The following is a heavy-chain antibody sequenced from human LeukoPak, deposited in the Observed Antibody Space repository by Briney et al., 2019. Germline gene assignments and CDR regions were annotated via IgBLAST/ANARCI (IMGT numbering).Heavy chain of an antibody. D-gene: IGHD6-19*01. Sequence: VASVKVSCKASNYTFTDYGINWVRQAPGRGLEWVRWISAFNDHTYYAQRFLGRITMTTDTSTTTAHMELRSLRTDDTAVYYCARALAVTGRGPRDFDFWGQGTLVTVSS. V-gene: IGHV1-18*01. CDR3: ARALAVTGRGPRDFDF. CDR2: ISAFNDHT. J-gene: IGHJ4*02. CDR1: NYTFTDYG.